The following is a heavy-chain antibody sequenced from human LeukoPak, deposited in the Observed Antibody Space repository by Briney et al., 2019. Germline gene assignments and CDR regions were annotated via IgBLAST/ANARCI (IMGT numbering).Heavy chain of an antibody. CDR2: INMGATHM. D-gene: IGHD3-22*01. CDR3: VRLRRNTDSSGYYYYYDY. CDR1: QFSFSSYS. Sequence: GGSLRLSCEASQFSFSSYSFNWVRQAPGQGLEWVSSINMGATHMYYADSMKGRFTVSRDDAKNSLYLQMNSLRAEDTAVYYCVRLRRNTDSSGYYYYYDYWGRGTLVTVSS. J-gene: IGHJ4*02. V-gene: IGHV3-21*01.